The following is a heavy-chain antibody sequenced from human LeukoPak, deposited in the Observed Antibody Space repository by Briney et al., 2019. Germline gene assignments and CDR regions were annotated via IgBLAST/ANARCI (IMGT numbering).Heavy chain of an antibody. CDR1: GFTFAKHA. D-gene: IGHD6-13*01. Sequence: GGSLRLSCAASGFTFAKHAMDWVRQAPGKGLEWVAVISSDGRNTYYADSVRGRFTISRDNSRNIVFLQMNSLRIDDTALYYCARVEGAAAGSGLDFDLWGQGTLVTVSS. CDR2: ISSDGRNT. V-gene: IGHV3-30*04. J-gene: IGHJ4*02. CDR3: ARVEGAAAGSGLDFDL.